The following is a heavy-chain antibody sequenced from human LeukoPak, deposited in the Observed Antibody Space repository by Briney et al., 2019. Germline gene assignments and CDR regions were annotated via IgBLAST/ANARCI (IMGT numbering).Heavy chain of an antibody. V-gene: IGHV4-30-4*01. CDR1: GGSISSDNYL. Sequence: SETLSLTCTVSGGSISSDNYLWSWIRQPPGKGLEWIGYINYSGSTYYNPSLKSRVTISVDTSKNHFSLRLSSVTAADTAVYYCARYGSGSTWFDPWGQGTLVTVSS. CDR3: ARYGSGSTWFDP. CDR2: INYSGST. J-gene: IGHJ5*02. D-gene: IGHD3-10*01.